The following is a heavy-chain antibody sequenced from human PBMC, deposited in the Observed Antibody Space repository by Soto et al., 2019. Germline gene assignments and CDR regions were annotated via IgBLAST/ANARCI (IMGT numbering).Heavy chain of an antibody. D-gene: IGHD1-1*01. CDR1: GYTFTGYY. CDR3: ARGVDAGVDV. CDR2: INPNSGGT. Sequence: GASVKVSCKASGYTFTGYYMHWVRQAPGQGLEWMGWINPNSGGTNYAQKFQGWVTMTRDTSISTAYMELSNLRSEDTAMYFCARGVDAGVDVWAQGTTVTVSS. V-gene: IGHV1-2*04. J-gene: IGHJ6*02.